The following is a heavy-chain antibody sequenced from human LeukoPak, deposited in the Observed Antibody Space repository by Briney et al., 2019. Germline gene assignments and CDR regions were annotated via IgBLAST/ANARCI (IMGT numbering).Heavy chain of an antibody. CDR1: GGSVSSGSYY. V-gene: IGHV4-61*01. CDR3: ARGGVGATYAGFDY. D-gene: IGHD1-26*01. J-gene: IGHJ4*02. Sequence: SETLSLTCTGSGGSVSSGSYYWNWIRQPPGKGLEWIGYMHYSGRSNYNPSLKSRVTISVGTSKNQFSLKLSSVTAAATAVYYCARGGVGATYAGFDYWGQGTLVTVSS. CDR2: MHYSGRS.